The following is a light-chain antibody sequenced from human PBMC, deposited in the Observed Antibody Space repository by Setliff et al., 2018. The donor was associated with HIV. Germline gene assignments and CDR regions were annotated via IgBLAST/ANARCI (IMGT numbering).Light chain of an antibody. V-gene: IGKV3-15*01. CDR1: QSVSNN. J-gene: IGKJ4*01. CDR2: GAS. Sequence: EILMTQSPATLSVSRGERVTLSCRASQSVSNNLAWYQQKRGQVPRLLIYGASTRATGIPARFSGSGSGTDFTLTISSMESEDFAVYYCQQYHRWPPLTFGAGTKVDIK. CDR3: QQYHRWPPLT.